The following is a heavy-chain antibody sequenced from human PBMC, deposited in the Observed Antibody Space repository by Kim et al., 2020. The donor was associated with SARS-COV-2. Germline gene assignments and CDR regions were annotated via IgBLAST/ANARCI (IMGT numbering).Heavy chain of an antibody. CDR2: MNPNSGKA. D-gene: IGHD2-8*01. V-gene: IGHV1-8*01. CDR1: GYTFTNHD. CDR3: ARDRCTNGVCSDAFDI. Sequence: ASVKVSCKASGYTFTNHDINWVRQAPGQGLEYMGWMNPNSGKAGYTKKFEGRVTISRDTSTSTAYMELSSLRSDDTAVYYCARDRCTNGVCSDAFDIWGQGTVVSVSP. J-gene: IGHJ3*02.